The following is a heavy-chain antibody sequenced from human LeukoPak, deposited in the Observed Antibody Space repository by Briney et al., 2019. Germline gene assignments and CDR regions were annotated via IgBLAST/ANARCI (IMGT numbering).Heavy chain of an antibody. Sequence: AGGSLRLSCAASGFTFSSYSMNWVRQAPGKGLEWVSSISSSSSYIYYADSVKGRFTISRDNAKNSLYLQMNSLRAEDTAVYYCARDFEYYDYVWGSYRIYYFDYWGQGTLVTVSS. CDR2: ISSSSSYI. CDR3: ARDFEYYDYVWGSYRIYYFDY. CDR1: GFTFSSYS. J-gene: IGHJ4*02. V-gene: IGHV3-21*01. D-gene: IGHD3-16*02.